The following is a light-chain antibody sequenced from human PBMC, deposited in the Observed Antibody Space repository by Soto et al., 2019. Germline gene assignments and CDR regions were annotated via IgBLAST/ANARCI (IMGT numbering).Light chain of an antibody. V-gene: IGKV3-20*01. CDR2: GAS. Sequence: EIVLTQSPGTLSLSPGERASLSCRASQSVSSSYLAWYQQKPGQAPRLLIYGASSRATDIPDRFSGSGSGTDFTLNISRLEPEDFAVYYCHQYDSPPWTFGQGTKVDIK. J-gene: IGKJ1*01. CDR1: QSVSSSY. CDR3: HQYDSPPWT.